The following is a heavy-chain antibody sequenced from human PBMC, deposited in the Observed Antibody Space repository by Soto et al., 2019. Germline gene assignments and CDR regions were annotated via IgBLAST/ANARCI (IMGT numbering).Heavy chain of an antibody. Sequence: TLSLTCTVSGGSISSGDYYWSWIRQPPGKGLEWIGYIYYSGSTYYNPSLKSRVTISVDTSKNQFSLKLSSVTAADTAVYYCARAWDRDGYNSGYFDYWGQGTLVTVSS. CDR1: GGSISSGDYY. D-gene: IGHD5-12*01. J-gene: IGHJ4*02. CDR3: ARAWDRDGYNSGYFDY. V-gene: IGHV4-30-4*01. CDR2: IYYSGST.